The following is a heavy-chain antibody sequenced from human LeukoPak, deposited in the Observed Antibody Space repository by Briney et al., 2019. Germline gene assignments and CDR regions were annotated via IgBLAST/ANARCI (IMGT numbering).Heavy chain of an antibody. CDR2: ITNSGGTT. CDR1: GLTFSSHA. Sequence: GGSLRLSCITSGLTFSSHAMTWVRQAPGKGLEWVSGITNSGGTTYHAESVRGRFTISRDNSKNTLYLQMNNLGAEDTAVYYCASRPPSETYYGVFDYWGKGTLVTVAS. CDR3: ASRPPSETYYGVFDY. J-gene: IGHJ4*02. D-gene: IGHD3-16*01. V-gene: IGHV3-23*01.